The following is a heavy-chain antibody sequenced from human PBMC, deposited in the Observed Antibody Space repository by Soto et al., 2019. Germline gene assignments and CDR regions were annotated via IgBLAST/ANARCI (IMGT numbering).Heavy chain of an antibody. Sequence: SETLSLTCTVSGGSISSGGYYWSWIRQHPGKGLEWIGYIYYSGSTYYNPSLKSRVTISVDTPKNQFSLKLSSVTAADTAVYYCARVAGYSSYNWFDPWGQGTLVTVSS. D-gene: IGHD6-19*01. CDR3: ARVAGYSSYNWFDP. J-gene: IGHJ5*02. CDR2: IYYSGST. CDR1: GGSISSGGYY. V-gene: IGHV4-31*03.